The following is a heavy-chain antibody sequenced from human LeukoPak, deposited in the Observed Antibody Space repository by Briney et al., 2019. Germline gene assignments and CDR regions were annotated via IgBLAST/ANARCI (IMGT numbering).Heavy chain of an antibody. CDR3: AKEVEVSPGPDY. CDR1: GLTFNSYA. D-gene: IGHD2-15*01. V-gene: IGHV3-23*01. J-gene: IGHJ4*02. CDR2: ISGSGSTT. Sequence: GGSLRLSCAASGLTFNSYAMNGVRQAPGKGLEWVSSISGSGSTTYSADSVKGRFTISRDNSKNTLYLQMNSLRAEDTAVYYCAKEVEVSPGPDYWGQGTLVTVSS.